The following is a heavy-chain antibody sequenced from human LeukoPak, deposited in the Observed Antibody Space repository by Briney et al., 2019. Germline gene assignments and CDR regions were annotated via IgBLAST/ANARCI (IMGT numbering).Heavy chain of an antibody. CDR3: AGSYSSSWYRNY. Sequence: PSETLSLTCIVPGGSISSYYWSWIRQPPGKGLEWIGHIYYSGTTSYNPSLKSRVTISVDTSKNQFSLKLSSVTAADTAVYYCAGSYSSSWYRNYWGQGTLVTVSS. CDR1: GGSISSYY. CDR2: IYYSGTT. V-gene: IGHV4-59*01. D-gene: IGHD6-13*01. J-gene: IGHJ4*02.